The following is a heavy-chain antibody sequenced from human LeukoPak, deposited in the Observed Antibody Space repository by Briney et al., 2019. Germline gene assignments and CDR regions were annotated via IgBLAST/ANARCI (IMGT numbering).Heavy chain of an antibody. Sequence: SETLSLTCTVSGTSITTYFWSWIRQPAGKGLEWIGRFYSGGSTSYNPSLKSRLTMSVDTSKNEFSLKLRSVTAADTAVYYCVRDRVDSSGYYYYYGLDVWGQGTTVTVSS. CDR3: VRDRVDSSGYYYYYGLDV. J-gene: IGHJ6*02. CDR2: FYSGGST. CDR1: GTSITTYF. V-gene: IGHV4-4*07. D-gene: IGHD3-22*01.